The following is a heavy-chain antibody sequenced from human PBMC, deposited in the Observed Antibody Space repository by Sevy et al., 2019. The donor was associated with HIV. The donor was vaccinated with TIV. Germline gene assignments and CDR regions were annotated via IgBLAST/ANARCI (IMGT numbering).Heavy chain of an antibody. CDR2: VRDRGYGGTT. D-gene: IGHD3-10*01. CDR1: GFSLGDYC. V-gene: IGHV3-49*03. Sequence: GGSLRLSCTASGFSLGDYCVSWFRQAPGKGLEWVGAVRDRGYGGTTEYAASVKGSFSRSRDDYINIAYRQMDSLNTEDTAVYYCTKEALTMDRGIYIVFDLWGQGTLVTVSS. J-gene: IGHJ4*03. CDR3: TKEALTMDRGIYIVFDL.